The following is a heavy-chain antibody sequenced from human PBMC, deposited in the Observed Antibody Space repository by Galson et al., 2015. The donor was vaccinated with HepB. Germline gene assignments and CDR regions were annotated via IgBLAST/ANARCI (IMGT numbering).Heavy chain of an antibody. CDR2: IYYSGGT. CDR1: GGSISSYY. J-gene: IGHJ6*02. V-gene: IGHV4-59*08. D-gene: IGHD1-26*01. CDR3: ATDSGSCYGPYYYYGMDV. Sequence: LSLTCTVSGGSISSYYWSWIRQPPGKGLEWIGYIYYSGGTNYNPSLKSRVTISVDTSKNQFSLKLSSVTAADTAVYYCATDSGSCYGPYYYYGMDVWGQGTTVTVSS.